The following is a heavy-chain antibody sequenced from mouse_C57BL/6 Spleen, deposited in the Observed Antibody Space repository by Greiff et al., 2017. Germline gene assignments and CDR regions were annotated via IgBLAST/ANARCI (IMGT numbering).Heavy chain of an antibody. V-gene: IGHV1-64*01. CDR1: GYTFTSYW. Sequence: VQLQQPGAELVKPGASVKLSCQASGYTFTSYWMHWVKQRPGKGLEWIGMIHPNSGSTNYNEKFKSKATLTVDKYSSTAYMQLSRLTSEDSAVYYSARRYYGSSLYYFDYWGQGTTLTVSS. D-gene: IGHD1-1*01. J-gene: IGHJ2*01. CDR2: IHPNSGST. CDR3: ARRYYGSSLYYFDY.